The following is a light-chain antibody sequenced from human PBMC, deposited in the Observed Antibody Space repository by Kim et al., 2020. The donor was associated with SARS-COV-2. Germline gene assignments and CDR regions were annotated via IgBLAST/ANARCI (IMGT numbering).Light chain of an antibody. CDR1: PTVRSNY. V-gene: IGKV3-20*01. CDR2: GAS. CDR3: QQYGKAPLT. Sequence: SPGEGVALSCRASPTVRSNYFAWYQQRPRRAPRLLISGASNRATGIPVRFSGSGSGTDFTLTISRLEPEDFVLYFCQQYGKAPLTFGQGTRLEIK. J-gene: IGKJ5*01.